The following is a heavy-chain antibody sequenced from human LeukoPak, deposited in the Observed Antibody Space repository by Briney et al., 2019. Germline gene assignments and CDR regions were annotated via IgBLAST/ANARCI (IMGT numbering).Heavy chain of an antibody. CDR2: INHSGST. CDR1: GGSFSGYY. CDR3: AGSLLWFGELLDY. D-gene: IGHD3-10*01. J-gene: IGHJ4*02. Sequence: SETLSLTCAVYGGSFSGYYWSWIRQPPGKGLEWIGEINHSGSTNYNPSLKSRVTISVDTSKNQFSLKLSSMTAADTAVYYCAGSLLWFGELLDYWGQGTLVTVSS. V-gene: IGHV4-34*01.